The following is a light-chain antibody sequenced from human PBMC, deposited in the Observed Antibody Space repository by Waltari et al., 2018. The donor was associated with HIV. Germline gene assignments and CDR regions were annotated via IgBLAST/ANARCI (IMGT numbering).Light chain of an antibody. V-gene: IGKV3-11*01. CDR3: QQRSNWPPTWT. CDR2: DAS. Sequence: EIVLTQSPATLSLSPGERATLSCRASQSVSSYLAWYQQKPGQAPRLLIYDASNRATGIPARFSGSGSGTDFTFTISSLEPEDFAVYYCQQRSNWPPTWTFGQGTKVEIK. CDR1: QSVSSY. J-gene: IGKJ1*01.